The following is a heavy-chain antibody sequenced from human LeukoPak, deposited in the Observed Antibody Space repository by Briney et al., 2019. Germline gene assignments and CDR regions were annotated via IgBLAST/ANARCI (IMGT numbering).Heavy chain of an antibody. Sequence: PGGSLRLSCAASGFTFDDYGMSWVRQAPGKGLEWVSGINWNGGSTGYADSVKGRVTISRDNAKNSLYLQMNSLRAEDTALYHCARELVGATSPWFDPWGQGTLVTVSS. CDR3: ARELVGATSPWFDP. CDR2: INWNGGST. V-gene: IGHV3-20*01. J-gene: IGHJ5*02. CDR1: GFTFDDYG. D-gene: IGHD1-26*01.